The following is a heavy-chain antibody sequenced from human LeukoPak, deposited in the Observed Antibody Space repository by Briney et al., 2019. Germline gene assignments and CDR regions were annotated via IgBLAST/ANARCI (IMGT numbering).Heavy chain of an antibody. D-gene: IGHD5-24*01. CDR3: ARDSGRGGYIGYYYYGMDV. J-gene: IGHJ6*04. Sequence: SVKVSCKASGGTFSSYAISWVRQAPGQGLEWMGGIIPIFGTANYAQKFQGRVTITADKSTRTAYMELSSLRPEDTAVYYCARDSGRGGYIGYYYYGMDVWGKGTTVTVSS. CDR2: IIPIFGTA. V-gene: IGHV1-69*06. CDR1: GGTFSSYA.